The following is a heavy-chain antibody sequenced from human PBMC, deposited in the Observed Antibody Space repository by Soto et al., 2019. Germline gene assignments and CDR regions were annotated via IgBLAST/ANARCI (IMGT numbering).Heavy chain of an antibody. CDR3: APHVYCSGGSCHYDAFDI. Sequence: EVQLLESGGGLLQPGGSLRLSGAVSGFIFGNYMLTRVRQAPGKGLEWVSSIRDSADSTYYADSVKGRFTISRDNFTNTLYLQMDSLGAEDTAVYYCAPHVYCSGGSCHYDAFDIRGQGAMVTVSS. CDR1: GFIFGNYM. V-gene: IGHV3-23*01. CDR2: IRDSADST. D-gene: IGHD2-15*01. J-gene: IGHJ3*02.